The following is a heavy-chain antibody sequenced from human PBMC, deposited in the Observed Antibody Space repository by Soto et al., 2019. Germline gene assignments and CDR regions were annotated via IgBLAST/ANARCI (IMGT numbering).Heavy chain of an antibody. CDR2: ISGYNGHT. CDR3: AREGEMPYYYYGLDV. J-gene: IGHJ6*02. CDR1: GYTFTSYD. Sequence: ASVKVSCKASGYTFTSYDINWVRQATGQGLEWMGWISGYNGHTNYAQTFQGRIIMTTDTSTSTVYMDLRSLRSDDTAVYYCAREGEMPYYYYGLDVWGQGTTVTVSS. V-gene: IGHV1-18*01. D-gene: IGHD3-16*01.